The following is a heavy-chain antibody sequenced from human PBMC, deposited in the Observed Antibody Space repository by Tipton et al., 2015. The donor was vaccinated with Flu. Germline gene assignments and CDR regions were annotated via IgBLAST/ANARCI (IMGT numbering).Heavy chain of an antibody. D-gene: IGHD3-10*01. J-gene: IGHJ6*02. CDR1: GYTFSSYG. V-gene: IGHV1-18*01. Sequence: QMQLVQSGAGVKKPGASVKVSCKATGYTFSSYGFSWVRQAPGQGLEWMGWISGYNGNTNIAQKFQGRVTMSTETSTNTAHMELRNLRSDDTAVYYCARDPVSFYYNSGSYYNPTYYYYGMDVWDQGTTVTVSS. CDR3: ARDPVSFYYNSGSYYNPTYYYYGMDV. CDR2: ISGYNGNT.